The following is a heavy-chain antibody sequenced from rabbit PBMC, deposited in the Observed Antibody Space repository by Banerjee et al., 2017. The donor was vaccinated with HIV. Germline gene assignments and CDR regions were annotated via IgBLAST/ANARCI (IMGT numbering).Heavy chain of an antibody. J-gene: IGHJ4*01. CDR2: IYPTYGAT. V-gene: IGHV1S43*01. Sequence: QEHLVESGGGLVTLGGSLKLTCKASGIDFSRSFWISWVRQTPGKGLEWIGCIYPTYGATDYANWVNGRFTISLDNAQNTVFLQMTSLTAADTATYFCARDYDGYGYGSLWGQGTLVTVS. D-gene: IGHD6-1*01. CDR1: GIDFSRSFW. CDR3: ARDYDGYGYGSL.